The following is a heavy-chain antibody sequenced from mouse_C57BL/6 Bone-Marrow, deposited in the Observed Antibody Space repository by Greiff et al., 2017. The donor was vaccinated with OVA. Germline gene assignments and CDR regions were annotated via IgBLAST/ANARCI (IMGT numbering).Heavy chain of an antibody. CDR1: GYTFTSYG. Sequence: VQVVESGAELARPGASVKLSCKASGYTFTSYGISWVKQRTGQGLEWIGEIYPRSGNTYYNEKFKGKATLTADKSSSTAYMELRSLTSEDSAVYFCASYYYGSRPLAYWGQGTLVTVSA. J-gene: IGHJ3*01. CDR3: ASYYYGSRPLAY. CDR2: IYPRSGNT. D-gene: IGHD1-1*01. V-gene: IGHV1-81*01.